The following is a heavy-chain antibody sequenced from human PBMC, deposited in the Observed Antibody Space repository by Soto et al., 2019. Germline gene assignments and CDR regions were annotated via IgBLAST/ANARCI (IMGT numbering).Heavy chain of an antibody. CDR1: GFTFSSYA. Sequence: GGSLRLSCAASGFTFSSYAMHWVRQAPGKGLEWVAVISYDGSNKYYADSVKGRFTISRDNSKNTLYLQMNSLRAEDTAVYYCAKRRVVVVPAATDPNWFDPWGQGTLVT. V-gene: IGHV3-30-3*02. D-gene: IGHD2-2*01. CDR2: ISYDGSNK. J-gene: IGHJ5*02. CDR3: AKRRVVVVPAATDPNWFDP.